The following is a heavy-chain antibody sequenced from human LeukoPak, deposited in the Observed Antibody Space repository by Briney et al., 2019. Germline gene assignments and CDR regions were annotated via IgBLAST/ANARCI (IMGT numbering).Heavy chain of an antibody. CDR2: ISYDGSNK. CDR3: AKDSGSYYSFDY. J-gene: IGHJ4*02. D-gene: IGHD1-26*01. CDR1: GFTFSSYG. Sequence: TGRALRLSCGAAGFTFSSYGMHWVRQAPGKGLEWVAVISYDGSNKYYADSVKGRFTISRDNSKNTLYLQMNSLRAEDTAVYYCAKDSGSYYSFDYWGQGTLVTVSS. V-gene: IGHV3-30*18.